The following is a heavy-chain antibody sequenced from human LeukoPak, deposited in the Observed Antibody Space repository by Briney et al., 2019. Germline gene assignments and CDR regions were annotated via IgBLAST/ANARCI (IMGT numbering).Heavy chain of an antibody. V-gene: IGHV3-43*02. CDR2: ISADGGST. CDR1: GINFADYA. J-gene: IGHJ4*02. D-gene: IGHD6-13*01. CDR3: AKEAGKFDY. Sequence: PGGSVRLSCVVSGINFADYAMHWVRQPPGKGLEWVSLISADGGSTFSADSVKGRFSISRDNSKNSLYLQMNSLRSEDTAMYYCAKEAGKFDYWGQGTLVAVSS.